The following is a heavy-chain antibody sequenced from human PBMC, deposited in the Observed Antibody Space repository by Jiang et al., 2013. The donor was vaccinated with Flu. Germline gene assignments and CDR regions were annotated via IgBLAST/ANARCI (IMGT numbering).Heavy chain of an antibody. CDR1: GFSLSTSGVG. CDR2: IYWDDDK. D-gene: IGHD5-24*01. CDR3: AHRLRRDGYNSAPRYWYFDL. Sequence: KPTQTLTLTCTFSGFSLSTSGVGXGWIRQPPGKALEWLALIYWDDDKRYSPSLKSRLTITKDTSKNQVVLTMTNMDPVDTATYYCAHRLRRDGYNSAPRYWYFDLWGRGTLVTVSS. V-gene: IGHV2-5*02. J-gene: IGHJ2*01.